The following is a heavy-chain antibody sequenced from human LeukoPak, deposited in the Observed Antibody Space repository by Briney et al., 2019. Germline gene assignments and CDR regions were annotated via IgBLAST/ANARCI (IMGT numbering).Heavy chain of an antibody. V-gene: IGHV3-7*03. Sequence: GGSLRLSCVASGFSFSDSTMSWVRQAAGKGLEWVAKMKEDGSDENYVDSVKGRLTISRDNARNSLHLQMKSLRAEDTAVYFCAKGGAGGGYFPTWGQGILVIVSS. CDR1: GFSFSDST. CDR2: MKEDGSDE. J-gene: IGHJ1*01. CDR3: AKGGAGGGYFPT. D-gene: IGHD3-16*01.